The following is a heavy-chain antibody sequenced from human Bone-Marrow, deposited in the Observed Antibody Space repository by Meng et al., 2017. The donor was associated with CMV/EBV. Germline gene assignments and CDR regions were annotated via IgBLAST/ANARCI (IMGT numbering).Heavy chain of an antibody. Sequence: GGSLRLSCAASGFTFSSYWMSWVRQAPGKGLEWVANIKQDGSEKYYVDSVKGRFTISRDNAKNSLYLQMNSLRAEDTAVYYCARDKASGYYYYGYYFDYWGQGTLVTVSS. CDR3: ARDKASGYYYYGYYFDY. D-gene: IGHD3-22*01. CDR1: GFTFSSYW. V-gene: IGHV3-7*01. J-gene: IGHJ4*02. CDR2: IKQDGSEK.